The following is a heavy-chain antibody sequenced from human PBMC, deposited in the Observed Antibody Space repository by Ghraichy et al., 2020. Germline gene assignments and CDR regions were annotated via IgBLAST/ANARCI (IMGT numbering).Heavy chain of an antibody. J-gene: IGHJ4*02. Sequence: GSLRLSCAASGFTFSSYSMNWVRQAPGKGLEWVSSISSSSSYIYYADSVKGRFTISRDNAKNSLYLQMNSLRAEDTAVYYCARGAPSSGWYFLDYWGQGTLVTVSS. CDR3: ARGAPSSGWYFLDY. V-gene: IGHV3-21*01. CDR2: ISSSSSYI. CDR1: GFTFSSYS. D-gene: IGHD6-19*01.